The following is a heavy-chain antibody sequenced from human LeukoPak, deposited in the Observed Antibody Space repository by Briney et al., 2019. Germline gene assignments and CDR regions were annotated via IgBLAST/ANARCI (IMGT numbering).Heavy chain of an antibody. Sequence: SETLSLTCTVSGGSISSSSYSWAWIRQPPGKGLEWIGSIYYSGSTYYNSSLNSRVTISTDTSKNHFSLRLTSVTAADTAVYYCAREGGSLDIWGQGTMVTVSS. CDR2: IYYSGST. CDR3: AREGGSLDI. D-gene: IGHD1-26*01. J-gene: IGHJ3*02. CDR1: GGSISSSSYS. V-gene: IGHV4-39*07.